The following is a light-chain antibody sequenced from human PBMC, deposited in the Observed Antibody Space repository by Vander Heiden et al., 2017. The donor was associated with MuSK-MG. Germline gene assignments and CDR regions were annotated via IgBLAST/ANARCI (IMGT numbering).Light chain of an antibody. CDR2: GAS. CDR1: QSVSSN. CDR3: QQDNTLNT. J-gene: IGKJ4*01. V-gene: IGKV3-15*01. Sequence: EIVMTQSPATLSVSPGERATLSCRASQSVSSNLAWYQQKPGQAPRLLIYGASTRANGIPDRFSGSGSGTEFTLTSSSRQSEDFAVYYWQQDNTLNTFGGGTKVEIK.